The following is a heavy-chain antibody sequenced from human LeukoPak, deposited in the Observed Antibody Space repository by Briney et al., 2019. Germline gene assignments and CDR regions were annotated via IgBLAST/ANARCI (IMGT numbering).Heavy chain of an antibody. D-gene: IGHD7-27*01. CDR1: GVSISSSSYY. Sequence: PSETLSLTCTVSGVSISSSSYYWGWIRQPPGKGLEWIGSIYYSGSTYYNPSLKSRVTISVDTSKNQFSLKLSSVTAADTAVYYCARAEGLKLGTNWFDPWGQGTLVTVSS. CDR3: ARAEGLKLGTNWFDP. V-gene: IGHV4-39*07. CDR2: IYYSGST. J-gene: IGHJ5*02.